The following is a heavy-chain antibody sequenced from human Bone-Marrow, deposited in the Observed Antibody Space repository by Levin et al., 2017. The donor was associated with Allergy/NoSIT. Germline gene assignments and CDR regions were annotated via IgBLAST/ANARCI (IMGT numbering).Heavy chain of an antibody. Sequence: GGSLRLSCSASGFSFSSYTMSWVRQSPEKGLEWITSIDNTATHISYAPSLGGRFTVSRNNGDNSLSLQMNDLRAEDTGTFYCARDGQAHSWLLLYRHYYLDVWGKGTAVTVSS. D-gene: IGHD2-15*01. CDR2: IDNTATHI. J-gene: IGHJ6*04. CDR1: GFSFSSYT. V-gene: IGHV3-21*01. CDR3: ARDGQAHSWLLLYRHYYLDV.